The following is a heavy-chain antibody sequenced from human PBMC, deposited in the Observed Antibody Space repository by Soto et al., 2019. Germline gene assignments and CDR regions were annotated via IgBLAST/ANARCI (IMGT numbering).Heavy chain of an antibody. Sequence: QVQLQESGPGLVKPSETLSLTCTVPGGSISSYYWSWIRQPPGKGLEWIGYIYYSGSTNYNPSLKSRVTISVDTSKNQFSLKLSSVTATDTAVYYCARDDGDYVDYWGQGTLVTVSS. CDR1: GGSISSYY. CDR2: IYYSGST. D-gene: IGHD4-17*01. V-gene: IGHV4-59*12. J-gene: IGHJ4*02. CDR3: ARDDGDYVDY.